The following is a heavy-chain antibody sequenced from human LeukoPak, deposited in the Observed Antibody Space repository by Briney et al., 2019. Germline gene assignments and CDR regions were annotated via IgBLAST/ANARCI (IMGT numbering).Heavy chain of an antibody. D-gene: IGHD6-19*01. CDR1: GGSISSFY. Sequence: LETLSLTCTVSGGSISSFYWSWIRPPAGKGLEWIGRIYTSGRTNHNPSLKSRPPMSVDTYKNQLSLPAGSETAADTAVYYCARDQDRAVAGIPYNWFDPWGQGTLVTVSS. V-gene: IGHV4-4*07. J-gene: IGHJ5*02. CDR3: ARDQDRAVAGIPYNWFDP. CDR2: IYTSGRT.